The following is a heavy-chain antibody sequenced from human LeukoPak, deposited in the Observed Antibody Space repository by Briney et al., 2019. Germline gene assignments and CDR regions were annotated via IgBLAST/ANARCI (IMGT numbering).Heavy chain of an antibody. CDR2: IYTSGST. CDR1: GGSISSYY. D-gene: IGHD3-10*01. V-gene: IGHV4-4*07. CDR3: ARVGGSGSYRNWFDP. Sequence: SETLSLTCTVSGGSISSYYWSWIRQPAGKGLEWIGRIYTSGSTNYNPSLKSRVTMSVDTSKNQFSLKLSSVTAADTAVYYCARVGGSGSYRNWFDPWGQGTLVTVSS. J-gene: IGHJ5*02.